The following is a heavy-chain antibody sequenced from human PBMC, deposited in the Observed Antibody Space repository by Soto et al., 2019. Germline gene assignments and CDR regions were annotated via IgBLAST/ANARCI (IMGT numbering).Heavy chain of an antibody. CDR1: GDSITSGMYS. CDR2: IHVTGYT. Sequence: SETLSLTCTVSGDSITSGMYSWSWIRQAPGKGLERIGNIHVTGYTSFSPSLRRRVTMSVATSRNQFSLNLNAVTAADTAVYFCARGGALRPNGHVPLDFWGQGTLVTVSS. J-gene: IGHJ4*02. D-gene: IGHD3-16*01. V-gene: IGHV4-30-2*01. CDR3: ARGGALRPNGHVPLDF.